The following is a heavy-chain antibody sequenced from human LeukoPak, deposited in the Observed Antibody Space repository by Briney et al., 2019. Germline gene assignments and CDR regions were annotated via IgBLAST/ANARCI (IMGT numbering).Heavy chain of an antibody. CDR3: ARGSAYSSGWYLYY. J-gene: IGHJ4*02. Sequence: APVKVSCKASGYTFTSYGISWVRQAPGQGLEWMGWISAYNGNINYAQKLQGRVTMTTDTSTSTAYLELRSLRSDDTAVYYCARGSAYSSGWYLYYWGQGTLVTVSS. CDR2: ISAYNGNI. CDR1: GYTFTSYG. V-gene: IGHV1-18*01. D-gene: IGHD6-19*01.